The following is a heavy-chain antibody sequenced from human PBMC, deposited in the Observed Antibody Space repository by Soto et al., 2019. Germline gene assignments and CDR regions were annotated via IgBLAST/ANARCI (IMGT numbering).Heavy chain of an antibody. CDR1: GFTFCSYS. J-gene: IGHJ6*03. CDR3: ARTVPFTYYYYYYMDV. V-gene: IGHV3-48*01. CDR2: ISSSSSTI. D-gene: IGHD2-2*01. Sequence: GGSLRLSCAASGFTFCSYSMNWVRQAPGKGLEWVSYISSSSSTIYYADSVKGRFTISRDNAKNSLYLQMNSLRAEDTAVYYCARTVPFTYYYYYYMDVWGKGTTVTVSS.